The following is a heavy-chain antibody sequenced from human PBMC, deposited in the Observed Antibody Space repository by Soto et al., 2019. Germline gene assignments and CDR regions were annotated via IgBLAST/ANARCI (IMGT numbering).Heavy chain of an antibody. V-gene: IGHV4-59*01. J-gene: IGHJ6*02. Sequence: PSETLSLTCTVSGGSISSYYWSWIRQPPGKGLEWIGYIYYSGSTNYNPSLKSRVTISVDTSKNQFSLKLSSVTAADTAVYYCARDQGRWFGELFSGYYYYYGMGVWGQGTTVTV. CDR1: GGSISSYY. CDR3: ARDQGRWFGELFSGYYYYYGMGV. CDR2: IYYSGST. D-gene: IGHD3-10*01.